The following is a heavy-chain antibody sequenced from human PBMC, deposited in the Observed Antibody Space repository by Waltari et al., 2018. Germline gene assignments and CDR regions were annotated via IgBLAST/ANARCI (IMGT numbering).Heavy chain of an antibody. Sequence: QVQLQQWGAGLLKPSETLSLTCAVYGGSFSGYYWSWIRQPPGKGLEWIGEINQSGSTNYNPSLKSRVTISVDTSKNQFSLKLSSVTAADTAVYYCARLAGVYDFWSGYDYWGQGTLVTVSS. CDR2: INQSGST. D-gene: IGHD3-3*01. CDR1: GGSFSGYY. J-gene: IGHJ4*02. V-gene: IGHV4-34*01. CDR3: ARLAGVYDFWSGYDY.